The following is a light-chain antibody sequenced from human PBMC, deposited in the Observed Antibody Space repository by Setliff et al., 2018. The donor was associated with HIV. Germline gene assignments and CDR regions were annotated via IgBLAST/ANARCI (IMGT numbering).Light chain of an antibody. CDR1: SSDIGGYNY. CDR2: EVT. J-gene: IGLJ1*01. Sequence: QSVLAQPASVSGSPGQSITISCTGTSSDIGGYNYVSWYQQHPGKAPKLMIYEVTYRPSGASNRFSGSKSGNTASLTISGLQAEDEADYYCSSYTSSNTDVFGAGTKVTVL. CDR3: SSYTSSNTDV. V-gene: IGLV2-14*01.